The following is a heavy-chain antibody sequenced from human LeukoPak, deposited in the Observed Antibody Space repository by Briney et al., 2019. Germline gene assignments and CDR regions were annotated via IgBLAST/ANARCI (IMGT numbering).Heavy chain of an antibody. V-gene: IGHV3-7*01. CDR1: GFTFSSYW. CDR2: IKQDGSEK. J-gene: IGHJ4*02. D-gene: IGHD3-10*01. CDR3: ARDSLPDLWFGELVHFDY. Sequence: PGGSLRLSCAASGFTFSSYWMSWVRQAPGKGLEWVANIKQDGSEKYYVDSVKGRFTISRDNAKNSLYLQMNSLRAEDTAVYYCARDSLPDLWFGELVHFDYWGQGTLVTVSS.